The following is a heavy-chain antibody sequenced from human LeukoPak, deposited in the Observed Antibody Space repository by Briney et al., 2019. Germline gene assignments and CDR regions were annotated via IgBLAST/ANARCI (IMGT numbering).Heavy chain of an antibody. J-gene: IGHJ3*02. CDR3: ARGLGFLIGSIWYPDAFDI. V-gene: IGHV4-39*07. Sequence: SETLSLTCTVSGDSINSSNYYWGWIRQPPGKGLEWIVVYHVGTTDYNPSLRSRVTISVDGSKNQMSLTLRSVAAEDTAMYYCARGLGFLIGSIWYPDAFDIWGQGAMVTVSS. CDR2: VYHVGTT. D-gene: IGHD6-13*01. CDR1: GDSINSSNYY.